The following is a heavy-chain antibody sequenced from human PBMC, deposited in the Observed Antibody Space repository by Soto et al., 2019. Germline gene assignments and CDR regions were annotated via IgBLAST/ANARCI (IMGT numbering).Heavy chain of an antibody. J-gene: IGHJ6*02. D-gene: IGHD6-13*01. CDR2: IWYDGSNK. CDR1: GFTFSSYG. V-gene: IGHV3-33*01. Sequence: GGSLRLSCAASGFTFSSYGMHWVRQAPGKGLEWVAVIWYDGSNKYYADSVKGRFTISRDNSKNTLYLQMNSLRAEDTAVYYCARDAARPKSYSSSWYYYYYYGMDVWGQGTTVTVSS. CDR3: ARDAARPKSYSSSWYYYYYYGMDV.